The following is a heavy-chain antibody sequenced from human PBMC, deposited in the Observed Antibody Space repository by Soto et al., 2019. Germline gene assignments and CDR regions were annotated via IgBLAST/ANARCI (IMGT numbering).Heavy chain of an antibody. CDR3: ARTRRYDILTGYDRRGWFDP. D-gene: IGHD3-9*01. CDR2: INHSGST. Sequence: SETLSLTCAVYGGSFSGYYWSWIRQPPGKGLEWIGEINHSGSTNYNPSLKSRVTISVDTSKNQFSLKLSSVTAADTAVYYCARTRRYDILTGYDRRGWFDPWGQGTLVTVSS. J-gene: IGHJ5*02. CDR1: GGSFSGYY. V-gene: IGHV4-34*01.